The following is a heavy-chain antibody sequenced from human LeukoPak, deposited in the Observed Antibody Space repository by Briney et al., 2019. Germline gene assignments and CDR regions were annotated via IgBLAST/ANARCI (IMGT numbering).Heavy chain of an antibody. D-gene: IGHD6-19*01. J-gene: IGHJ4*02. CDR3: ARETYSSGWFDY. Sequence: PSETLSLTCTVSGGSISSYYRSWIRQPAGKGLEWLGRIYTSGSTNYNPSFKSRVTMSVDTSKNQFSLKLSSVTAADTAVYYCARETYSSGWFDYWGQGTLVTVSS. CDR1: GGSISSYY. CDR2: IYTSGST. V-gene: IGHV4-4*07.